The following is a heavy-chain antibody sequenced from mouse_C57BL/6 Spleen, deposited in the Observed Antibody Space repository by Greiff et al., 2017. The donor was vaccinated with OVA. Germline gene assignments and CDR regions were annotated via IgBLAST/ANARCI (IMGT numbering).Heavy chain of an antibody. V-gene: IGHV1-55*01. CDR2: IYPGSGST. Sequence: QVQLQQPGAELVKPGASVKMSCKASGYTFTSYWITWVKQRPGQGLEWIGDIYPGSGSTNYNEKFKSKATLTVDTSSSTAYMQLSSLTSEDSAVYYCASGVDYYGSSLAMDDWGQGTSVTVAS. D-gene: IGHD1-1*01. J-gene: IGHJ4*01. CDR3: ASGVDYYGSSLAMDD. CDR1: GYTFTSYW.